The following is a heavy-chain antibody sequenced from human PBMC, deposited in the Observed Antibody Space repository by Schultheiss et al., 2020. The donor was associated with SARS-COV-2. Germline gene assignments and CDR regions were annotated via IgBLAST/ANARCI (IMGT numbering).Heavy chain of an antibody. CDR2: IYTSGST. D-gene: IGHD5-12*01. V-gene: IGHV4-59*10. CDR1: GGSFSGYY. J-gene: IGHJ4*02. CDR3: ARVHSGYDEIYFDY. Sequence: SETLSLTCAVYGGSFSGYYWSWIRQPPGKGLEWIGRIYTSGSTNYNPSLKSRVTTSVDTSKNQFSLKLSSVTAADTAVYYCARVHSGYDEIYFDYWGQGTLVTVSS.